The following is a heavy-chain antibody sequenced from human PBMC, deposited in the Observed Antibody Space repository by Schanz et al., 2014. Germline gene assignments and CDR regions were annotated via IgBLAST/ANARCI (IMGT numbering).Heavy chain of an antibody. CDR3: ARGASRDYFAMDV. CDR1: GFTFNTSW. J-gene: IGHJ6*02. Sequence: EVQLVTSGGDLVQPGGSLRLSCAASGFTFNTSWFHWVRQPPGKGLLWVSRVSRDGSETTYVDSVRGRFTISRDTAKNTVFLQMNNLRAEDTAGYYCARGASRDYFAMDVWGQGTTVTVSS. CDR2: VSRDGSET. V-gene: IGHV3-74*01.